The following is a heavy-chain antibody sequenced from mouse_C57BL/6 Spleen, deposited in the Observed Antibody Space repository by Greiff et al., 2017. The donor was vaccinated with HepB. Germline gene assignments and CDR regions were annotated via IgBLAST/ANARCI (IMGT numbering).Heavy chain of an antibody. Sequence: QVQLQQPGAELVRPGTSVKLSCKASGYTFTSYWMHWVKQRPGQGLEWIGVIDPSDSYTNYNQKFKGKATLTVDTSSSTAYMQLSSLTSEDSAVYYCARGGAQASRFAYWGQGTLVTVSA. CDR1: GYTFTSYW. CDR2: IDPSDSYT. V-gene: IGHV1-59*01. D-gene: IGHD3-2*02. J-gene: IGHJ3*01. CDR3: ARGGAQASRFAY.